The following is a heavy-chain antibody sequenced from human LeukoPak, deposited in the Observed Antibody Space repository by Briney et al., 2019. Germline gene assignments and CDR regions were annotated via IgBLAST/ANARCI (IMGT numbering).Heavy chain of an antibody. J-gene: IGHJ4*02. D-gene: IGHD3-10*01. V-gene: IGHV3-23*01. CDR2: INGSGGST. Sequence: PGGSLRLSCAASGFTFSSYAMSWVRQAPGKGLEWVSAINGSGGSTYYADSVKGRFTISRDNAKNALYLQMNSLSDEDTVVYYCAKRLAVGGDFDYWGQGTLVTVSS. CDR1: GFTFSSYA. CDR3: AKRLAVGGDFDY.